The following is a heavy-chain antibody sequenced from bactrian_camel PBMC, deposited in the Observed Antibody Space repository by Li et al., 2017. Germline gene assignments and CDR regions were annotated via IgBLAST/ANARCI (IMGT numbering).Heavy chain of an antibody. J-gene: IGHJ6*01. CDR3: ARKLAAANYLALSVRAFDY. CDR2: IDMNGRYP. CDR1: GFTFSIIP. Sequence: VQLVESGGGLVQPGVSLRLSCAASGFTFSIIPMTWVRQAPGQGLEWVSTIDMNGRYPDYADSVKGRFTISRDNAKNTLYLQLNSLKTEDTAMYYCARKLAAANYLALSVRAFDYRGQGTQVTVS. V-gene: IGHV3S31*01. D-gene: IGHD1*01.